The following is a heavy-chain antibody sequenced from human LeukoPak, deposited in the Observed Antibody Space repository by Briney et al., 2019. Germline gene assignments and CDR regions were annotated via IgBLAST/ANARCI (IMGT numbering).Heavy chain of an antibody. J-gene: IGHJ4*02. Sequence: PGGSLRLSCAASGFTFSNAAMTWVRQAPGKGLEWVSTITGSDDKTYYADSVKGRFTISGDYSKNTLDLQMNSLRVEDTAIYYCAKGPQLGSAYHPDYWGQGTLVTVSS. CDR3: AKGPQLGSAYHPDY. D-gene: IGHD3-16*01. CDR1: GFTFSNAA. CDR2: ITGSDDKT. V-gene: IGHV3-23*01.